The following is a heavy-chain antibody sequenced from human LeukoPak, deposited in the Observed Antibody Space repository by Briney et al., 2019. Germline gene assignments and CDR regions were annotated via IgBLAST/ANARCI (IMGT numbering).Heavy chain of an antibody. CDR1: GFTFDDYA. J-gene: IGHJ4*02. D-gene: IGHD6-13*01. CDR3: AKDFGSSWPYYFDY. CDR2: ISWNSGSI. Sequence: SLRHFRAASGFTFDDYAMHWPRPAPGRGLECFSGISWNSGSIGYADSVKGRFTISRDNAKNSLYMQMNSLRAEDTALYYCAKDFGSSWPYYFDYWGQGTLVTVSS. V-gene: IGHV3-9*01.